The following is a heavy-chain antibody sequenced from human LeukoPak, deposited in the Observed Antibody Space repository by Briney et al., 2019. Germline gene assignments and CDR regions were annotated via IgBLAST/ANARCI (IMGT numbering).Heavy chain of an antibody. CDR3: ARDRITDCSTTSCTIANWFDP. CDR2: INPNSGGT. D-gene: IGHD2-2*01. V-gene: IGHV1-2*02. J-gene: IGHJ5*02. Sequence: ASVKVSCKASGYTFIDYYMHWVRQALGQGLEWMGWINPNSGGTDYAQKSQGRVTMTRVTSIDTAYMELSRLTSDDTAVYYCARDRITDCSTTSCTIANWFDPWGQGTLVTVSS. CDR1: GYTFIDYY.